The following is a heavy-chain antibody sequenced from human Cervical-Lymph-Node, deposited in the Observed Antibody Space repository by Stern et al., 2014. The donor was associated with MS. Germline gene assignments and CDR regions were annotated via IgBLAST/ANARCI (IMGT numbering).Heavy chain of an antibody. D-gene: IGHD6-19*01. CDR1: GASVNTNSYY. V-gene: IGHV4-61*01. J-gene: IGHJ6*02. CDR3: ERRAVPGNFYGYGMDV. CDR2: VYFSGST. Sequence: QVQLQESGPGLVRPSETLSLTCSVSGASVNTNSYYWSWIRQPPGKALEWIGQVYFSGSTNYNPSLKSRLTISMDTSKNQFSLKLTSVTAADTAVYYCERRAVPGNFYGYGMDVWGQGTTVTVSS.